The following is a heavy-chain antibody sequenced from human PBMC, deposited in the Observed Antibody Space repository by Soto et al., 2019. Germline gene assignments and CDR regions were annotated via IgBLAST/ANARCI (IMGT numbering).Heavy chain of an antibody. Sequence: GGSLRLSCAASRFTFSRHGMHCVRQAPGKGLESLPVISYDGSKKYYADSVKVRFTISRDNSKNTVYLQVNSLTSVDTAVYYCVKLTEAMTSSGWIDLWGQGTRVTVSS. CDR1: RFTFSRHG. V-gene: IGHV3-30*18. CDR2: ISYDGSKK. J-gene: IGHJ5*02. CDR3: VKLTEAMTSSGWIDL. D-gene: IGHD6-19*01.